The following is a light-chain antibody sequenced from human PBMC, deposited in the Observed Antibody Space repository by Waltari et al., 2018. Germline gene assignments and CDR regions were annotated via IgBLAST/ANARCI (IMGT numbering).Light chain of an antibody. CDR1: QSILYSSSNKNY. CDR3: QQYYSTPGYT. J-gene: IGKJ2*01. CDR2: GAS. V-gene: IGKV4-1*01. Sequence: DIVMTQSPDSLAVSLGERATINCKSSQSILYSSSNKNYLAWYQQKPGQPPKLLIYGASTRESGVPDRFSGSGSGTDFTLTISSLQAEDVAVYYCQQYYSTPGYTFGQGTKLEIK.